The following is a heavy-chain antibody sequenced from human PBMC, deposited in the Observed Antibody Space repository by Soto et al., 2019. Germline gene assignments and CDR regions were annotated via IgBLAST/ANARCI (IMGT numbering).Heavy chain of an antibody. CDR1: GYTFTSYG. D-gene: IGHD4-17*01. CDR2: ISAYNGNT. Sequence: GASVKVSCKASGYTFTSYGISWLRQAPGQGLEWMGWISAYNGNTNYAQKLQGRVTMTTDTSTSTAYMELRSLRSDDTAVYYCARDGYGXYANYGMDVWGQGTTVTVSS. CDR3: ARDGYGXYANYGMDV. V-gene: IGHV1-18*01. J-gene: IGHJ6*02.